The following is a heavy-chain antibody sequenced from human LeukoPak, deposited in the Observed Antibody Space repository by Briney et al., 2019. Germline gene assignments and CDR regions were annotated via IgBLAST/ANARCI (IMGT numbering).Heavy chain of an antibody. CDR3: ATDPYRSTYDAFDI. CDR2: FDPEDGET. CDR1: GYTLTELS. J-gene: IGHJ3*02. D-gene: IGHD4-11*01. Sequence: GASVKVSCKVSGYTLTELSMHWVRQAPGKGLEWMGGFDPEDGETIYAQKFQGRVTMTEDTSTDTAYMELSSLRSEDTAVYYCATDPYRSTYDAFDIWGQGTMVTVSS. V-gene: IGHV1-24*01.